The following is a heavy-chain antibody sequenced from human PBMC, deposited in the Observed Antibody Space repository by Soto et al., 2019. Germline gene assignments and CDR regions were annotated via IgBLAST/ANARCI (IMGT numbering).Heavy chain of an antibody. CDR3: ARFYDSSGYNAFDI. J-gene: IGHJ3*02. D-gene: IGHD3-22*01. CDR1: GDSVSSNSAA. V-gene: IGHV6-1*01. CDR2: TYYRSKWYN. Sequence: KQSQTLSLTCAISGDSVSSNSAAWNWIRQSPSRGLEWLGRTYYRSKWYNDYAVSVKSRITINPDTSKNQFSLQLNSVTPEDTAVYYCARFYDSSGYNAFDIWGQGTMVTVSS.